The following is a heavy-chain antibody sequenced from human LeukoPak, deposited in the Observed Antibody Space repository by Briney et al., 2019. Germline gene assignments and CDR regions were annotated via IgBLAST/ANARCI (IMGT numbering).Heavy chain of an antibody. CDR2: INAGHGNT. J-gene: IGHJ6*02. Sequence: ASVKVSCKASGYTFTSYAIQWVRQAPGQRLEWMGWINAGHGNTKYPQNFQGRVTITRDTSASTAYMELSSLRSEDTAVYYCARVAYYYDSAGLYLNYFYGMDVWGQGTTVTVSS. CDR1: GYTFTSYA. V-gene: IGHV1-3*01. CDR3: ARVAYYYDSAGLYLNYFYGMDV. D-gene: IGHD3-22*01.